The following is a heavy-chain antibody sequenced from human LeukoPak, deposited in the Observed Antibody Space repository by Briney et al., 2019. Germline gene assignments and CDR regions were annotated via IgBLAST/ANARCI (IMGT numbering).Heavy chain of an antibody. CDR3: ARDAHGSGWFDP. CDR2: INPNSGAT. Sequence: ASVKVSCKASGYTFTGYYMHWVRQAPGQGLEWMGWINPNSGATKYPQKFQGRVTMTRDTSISTVYMKLNSLRFDDTAIYYCARDAHGSGWFDPWGQGSVVTVSS. V-gene: IGHV1-2*02. J-gene: IGHJ5*02. CDR1: GYTFTGYY. D-gene: IGHD3-10*01.